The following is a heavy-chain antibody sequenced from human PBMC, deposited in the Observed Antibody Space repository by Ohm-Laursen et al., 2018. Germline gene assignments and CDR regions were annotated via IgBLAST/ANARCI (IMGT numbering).Heavy chain of an antibody. CDR2: INHSGST. V-gene: IGHV4-34*01. J-gene: IGHJ4*02. D-gene: IGHD2-15*01. Sequence: GTLSLTCAVYGGSFSGYYWSWIRQPPGKGLEWIGEINHSGSTNYNPSLKSRVTISVDTSKNQFSLKLSSVTAADTAVYYCARVIEWWSCFDYWGQGTLVTISS. CDR1: GGSFSGYY. CDR3: ARVIEWWSCFDY.